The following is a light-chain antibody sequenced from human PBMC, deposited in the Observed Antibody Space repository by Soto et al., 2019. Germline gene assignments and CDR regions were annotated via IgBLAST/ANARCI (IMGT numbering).Light chain of an antibody. CDR1: QSVSSN. CDR3: QQYNNRPPL. J-gene: IGKJ1*01. CDR2: GAS. Sequence: MVLTQSPATLSVSPGERATLSCRASQSVSSNLAWYQQKPGKTPRLLIHGASTRATGIPARFSGSGSGTEFTLTISSLQSEDFAVYYCQQYNNRPPLFGPGTKVDIK. V-gene: IGKV3-15*01.